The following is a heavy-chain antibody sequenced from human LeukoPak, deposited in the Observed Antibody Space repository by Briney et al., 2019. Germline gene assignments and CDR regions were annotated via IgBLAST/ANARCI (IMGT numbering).Heavy chain of an antibody. J-gene: IGHJ6*02. Sequence: ASVKVSCKASGGTFSSYAISWVRPAPGQGLEWMGRIIPILGIDNYAQKFQGRVTITADKSTSTAYMELRSLRSEDTAVYYCARSAYDSSGRAYYYYYGMDVWGQGTTVTVSS. D-gene: IGHD3-22*01. CDR1: GGTFSSYA. V-gene: IGHV1-69*04. CDR3: ARSAYDSSGRAYYYYYGMDV. CDR2: IIPILGID.